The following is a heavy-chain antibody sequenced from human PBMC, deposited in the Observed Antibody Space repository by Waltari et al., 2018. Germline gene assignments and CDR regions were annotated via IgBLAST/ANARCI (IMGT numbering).Heavy chain of an antibody. V-gene: IGHV1-2*06. J-gene: IGHJ4*02. CDR2: INPNSGGT. D-gene: IGHD3-10*01. Sequence: QVQLVQSGAEVKKPGASVTVSCKASGYTFTGYYMHWVRQAPGQGLEWMGRINPNSGGTNYAQKFQGRVTMTRDTSISTAYMELSRLRSDDTAVYYCARLANYAYGSGADYWGQGTLVTVSS. CDR3: ARLANYAYGSGADY. CDR1: GYTFTGYY.